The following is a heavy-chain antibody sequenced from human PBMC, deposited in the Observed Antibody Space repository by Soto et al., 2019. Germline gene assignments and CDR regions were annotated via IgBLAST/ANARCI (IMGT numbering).Heavy chain of an antibody. D-gene: IGHD6-19*01. CDR3: ARRGAGHYYYGMDV. V-gene: IGHV3-30-3*01. CDR1: GFTFSSYA. CDR2: ISYDGSNK. J-gene: IGHJ6*02. Sequence: QVQLVESGGGVVQPGRSLRLSCAASGFTFSSYAMHWVRQAPGKGLEWVAVISYDGSNKYYADSVKGRFTISRDNSKNTLYLQMNSLRAEDTAVYYWARRGAGHYYYGMDVWGQGTTVTVSS.